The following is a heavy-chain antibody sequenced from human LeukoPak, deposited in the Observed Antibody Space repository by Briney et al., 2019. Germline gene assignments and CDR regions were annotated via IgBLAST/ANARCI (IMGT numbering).Heavy chain of an antibody. V-gene: IGHV4-61*02. CDR2: IYTSGST. J-gene: IGHJ6*03. Sequence: SETLSLTCTVSGGSISSGSYYWSWIRQPAGKGLEWIGRIYTSGSTNYNPSLKSRVTISVDTSKNQFSLKLSSVTAADTAVYYCARAGYCTNGVCYTGGSHYYYYYYMDVWGKGTTVTVSS. CDR1: GGSISSGSYY. D-gene: IGHD2-8*01. CDR3: ARAGYCTNGVCYTGGSHYYYYYYMDV.